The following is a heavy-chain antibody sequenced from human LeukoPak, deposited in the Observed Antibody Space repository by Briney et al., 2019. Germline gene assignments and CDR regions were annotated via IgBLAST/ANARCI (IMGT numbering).Heavy chain of an antibody. Sequence: SETLSLTCAVYGGSFSGYYWSWIRQPPGKGLEWIGEINHSGSTNYSPSRKSRVTISVDTSKNQFSLKLSSVTAADTAVYYCARGYCSSTSCYRGWFDPWGQGTLVTVSS. CDR2: INHSGST. D-gene: IGHD2-2*01. J-gene: IGHJ5*02. CDR3: ARGYCSSTSCYRGWFDP. CDR1: GGSFSGYY. V-gene: IGHV4-34*01.